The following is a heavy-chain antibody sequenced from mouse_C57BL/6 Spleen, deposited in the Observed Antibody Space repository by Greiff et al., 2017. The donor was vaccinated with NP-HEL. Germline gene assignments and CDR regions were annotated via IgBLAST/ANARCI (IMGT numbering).Heavy chain of an antibody. CDR3: ASSPPYYSNSFAY. Sequence: EVNLVESGGDLVKPGGSLKLSCAASGFTFSSYGMSWVRQTPDKRLEWVATISSGGSYTYYPDSVKGRFTISRDNAKNTLYLQMSRLKSEDTAMYYCASSPPYYSNSFAYWGQGTLVTVSA. J-gene: IGHJ3*01. D-gene: IGHD2-5*01. V-gene: IGHV5-6*01. CDR1: GFTFSSYG. CDR2: ISSGGSYT.